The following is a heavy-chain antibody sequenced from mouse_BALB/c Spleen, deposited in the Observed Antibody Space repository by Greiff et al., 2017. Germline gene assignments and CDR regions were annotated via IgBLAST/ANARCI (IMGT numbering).Heavy chain of an antibody. J-gene: IGHJ4*01. V-gene: IGHV5-4*02. CDR3: AREGRLLRLRGAMDD. D-gene: IGHD1-2*01. CDR2: ISDGGSYT. CDR1: GFTFSDYY. Sequence: EVKLVESGGGLVKPGGSLKLSCAASGFTFSDYYMYWVRQTPEKRLEWVATISDGGSYTYYPDSVKGRFTISRDNAKNNLYLQMSSLKSEDTAMYYCAREGRLLRLRGAMDDWGQGTSVTVSS.